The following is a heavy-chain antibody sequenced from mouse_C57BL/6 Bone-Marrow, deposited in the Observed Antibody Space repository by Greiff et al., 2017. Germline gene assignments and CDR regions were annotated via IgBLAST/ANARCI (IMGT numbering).Heavy chain of an antibody. CDR3: ARSGFYFDY. CDR2: ITPSSGYT. V-gene: IGHV1-4*01. CDR1: GYTFTSYT. D-gene: IGHD4-1*01. J-gene: IGHJ2*01. Sequence: QVQLQQSGAELARPGASVKMSCKASGYTFTSYTMHWVKQRPGQGLEWIGYITPSSGYTKYNQKFKDKATLTADKSSSTAYMPLSSLTSEDSAVYYCARSGFYFDYWGQGTTLTVSS.